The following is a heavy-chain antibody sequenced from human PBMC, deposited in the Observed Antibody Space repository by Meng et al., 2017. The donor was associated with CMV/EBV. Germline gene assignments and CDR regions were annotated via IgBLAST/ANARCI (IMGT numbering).Heavy chain of an antibody. V-gene: IGHV1-69*02. CDR2: IIPILGIA. Sequence: SVQVSCKASGGTFSSYTISWVRQAPGQGLEWMGRIIPILGIANYAQKFQGRVTITADKSTSTAYMELSSLRSEDTAVYYCARGEDDYGGNSGGAFDIWGQGTMVTVSS. J-gene: IGHJ3*02. CDR3: ARGEDDYGGNSGGAFDI. CDR1: GGTFSSYT. D-gene: IGHD4-23*01.